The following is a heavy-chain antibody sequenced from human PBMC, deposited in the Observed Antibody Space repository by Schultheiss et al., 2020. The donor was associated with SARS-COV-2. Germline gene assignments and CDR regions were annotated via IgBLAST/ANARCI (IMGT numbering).Heavy chain of an antibody. CDR1: GYSFTSYW. J-gene: IGHJ5*01. CDR3: TAAAGTNWFDP. CDR2: IYPGDSDT. D-gene: IGHD6-13*01. Sequence: GGSLRLSCKGSGYSFTSYWIGWVRQMPGKGLEWMGIIYPGDSDTRYSPSFQGQVTISADKSISTAYLQWSSLKASDTAMYYCTAAAGTNWFDPWGQGTTVTVSS. V-gene: IGHV5-51*01.